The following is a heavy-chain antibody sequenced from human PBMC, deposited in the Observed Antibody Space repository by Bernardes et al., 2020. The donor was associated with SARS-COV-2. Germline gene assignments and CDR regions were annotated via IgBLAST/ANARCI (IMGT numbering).Heavy chain of an antibody. CDR2: VSTTGTNT. D-gene: IGHD6-25*01. Sequence: GGSLRLSCAASGFTFSSYAMNWVRQGPGKGLEWVSVVSTTGTNTYYADSVKGRFTTSRDDPKNTLYLQMNSLRAEDTAVYYCARAKSSNDYHALDCWGQGTLVTVSS. CDR3: ARAKSSNDYHALDC. J-gene: IGHJ4*02. V-gene: IGHV3-23*01. CDR1: GFTFSSYA.